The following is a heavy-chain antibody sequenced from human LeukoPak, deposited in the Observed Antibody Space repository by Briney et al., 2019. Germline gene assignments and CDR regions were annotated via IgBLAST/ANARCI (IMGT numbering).Heavy chain of an antibody. D-gene: IGHD5-18*01. Sequence: SETLSLTCTVSGGSISSYYWCWIRQPPGKGLEWIGYIYYSGTTKYNSSLKSRVTISVDTSKNQFSLKLSSVTAADTAVYYCARGGYGSLTFDYWGQGTLVTVSS. CDR2: IYYSGTT. CDR1: GGSISSYY. V-gene: IGHV4-59*01. CDR3: ARGGYGSLTFDY. J-gene: IGHJ4*02.